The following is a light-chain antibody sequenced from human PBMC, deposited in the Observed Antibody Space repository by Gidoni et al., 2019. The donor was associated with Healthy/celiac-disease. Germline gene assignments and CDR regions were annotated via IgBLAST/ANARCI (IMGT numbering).Light chain of an antibody. V-gene: IGKV4-1*01. J-gene: IGKJ1*01. CDR3: QQYYSTPPT. Sequence: DIVMIQSPDSLAVSLGERATINCTSSQSVFYISNNKNYLAWFKQKPGQPPKLLIYWASTRESGVPDRFSGSGSGTDFTLTISSLQAEDVAVYYCQQYYSTPPTFGQGTKVEIK. CDR2: WAS. CDR1: QSVFYISNNKNY.